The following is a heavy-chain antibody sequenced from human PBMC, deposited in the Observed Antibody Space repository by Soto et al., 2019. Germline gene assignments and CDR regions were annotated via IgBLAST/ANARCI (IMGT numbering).Heavy chain of an antibody. CDR3: ARVLSRGYSGYDVYYYYGMDV. Sequence: GGSLRLSCAASGFTFSSYAMHWVRQAPGKGLEWVAVISYDGSNKYYADSVKGRFTISRDNSKNTLYLQMNSLRAEDTAVYYCARVLSRGYSGYDVYYYYGMDVWGQGTTDTVSS. CDR1: GFTFSSYA. J-gene: IGHJ6*02. D-gene: IGHD5-12*01. CDR2: ISYDGSNK. V-gene: IGHV3-30-3*01.